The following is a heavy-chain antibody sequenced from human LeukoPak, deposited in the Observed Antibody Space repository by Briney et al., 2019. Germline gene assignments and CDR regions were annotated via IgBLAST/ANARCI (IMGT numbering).Heavy chain of an antibody. D-gene: IGHD3-10*02. V-gene: IGHV1-3*01. CDR3: ARVTGCPGGSGPYTGMNF. Sequence: GASVKVSCKGSGYTFSSYAIHWVRQAPGQRLEWMGWINAGNGDTKYSQKFQGRVTIARDTSATTAYMELSSLRSEDTAVYYCARVTGCPGGSGPYTGMNFGAQGTRATVSP. J-gene: IGHJ4*02. CDR2: INAGNGDT. CDR1: GYTFSSYA.